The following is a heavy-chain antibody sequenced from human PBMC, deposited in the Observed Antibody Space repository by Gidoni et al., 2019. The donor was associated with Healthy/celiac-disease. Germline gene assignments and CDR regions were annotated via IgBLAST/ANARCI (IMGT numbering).Heavy chain of an antibody. CDR3: ARVPTVTTLTPLSWFDP. Sequence: QVQLQESGPGLVKPSETLSLTCTVSGYSISSGYYWGWIRQPPGKGLEWIGSIYHSGSTYYNPSLKSRVTISVDTSKNQFSLKLSSVTAADTAMYYCARVPTVTTLTPLSWFDPWGQGTLVTVSS. CDR2: IYHSGST. J-gene: IGHJ5*02. CDR1: GYSISSGYY. D-gene: IGHD4-17*01. V-gene: IGHV4-38-2*02.